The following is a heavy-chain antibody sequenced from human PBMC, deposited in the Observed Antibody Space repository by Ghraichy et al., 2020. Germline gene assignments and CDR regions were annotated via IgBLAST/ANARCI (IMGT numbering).Heavy chain of an antibody. J-gene: IGHJ3*02. V-gene: IGHV3-21*01. Sequence: GESLRLSCAASGFTFSSYSMNWVRQAPGKGPEWVSFISSSSSYIYYADSVKGRFTISRDNAKNSLYLQMNSLRAEDTAVYYCVRPRTLNYDFWSGDAFYIWGQGTMVTVSS. CDR3: VRPRTLNYDFWSGDAFYI. CDR1: GFTFSSYS. CDR2: ISSSSSYI. D-gene: IGHD3-3*01.